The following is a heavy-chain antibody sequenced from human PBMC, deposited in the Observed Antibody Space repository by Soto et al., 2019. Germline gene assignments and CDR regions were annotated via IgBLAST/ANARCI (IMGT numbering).Heavy chain of an antibody. CDR3: ARVVLATFDY. Sequence: WATLAVTCSVSGGSSSSYYWSWIRQPPGKGLEWIGYIYYSGSTNYNPSLKSRVTISVDTSKNQFSLKLSSVTAADTAVYYCARVVLATFDYWGQGTLVTVSS. D-gene: IGHD2-21*02. CDR2: IYYSGST. J-gene: IGHJ4*02. V-gene: IGHV4-59*01. CDR1: GGSSSSYY.